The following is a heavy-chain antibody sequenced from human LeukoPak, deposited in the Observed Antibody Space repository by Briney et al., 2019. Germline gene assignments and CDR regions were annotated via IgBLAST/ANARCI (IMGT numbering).Heavy chain of an antibody. CDR2: IYYSGST. CDR3: VRITSPGY. V-gene: IGHV4-39*01. J-gene: IGHJ4*02. D-gene: IGHD3-10*01. Sequence: SETLSLTCTVSGGSISTSSYFWGWIRQPPGKGLEWIGSIYYSGSTYYNPSLKSRVTISVDTSNNQFSLMLSSVTAADTAVYYCVRITSPGYWGQGTLVTVSS. CDR1: GGSISTSSYF.